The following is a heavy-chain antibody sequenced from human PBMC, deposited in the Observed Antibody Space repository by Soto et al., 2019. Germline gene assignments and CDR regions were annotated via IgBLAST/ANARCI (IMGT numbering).Heavy chain of an antibody. J-gene: IGHJ5*02. D-gene: IGHD6-19*01. Sequence: GASGKVSCKVSGYTLTELSMHWVRQAPGKGLEWMGGFDPEDGETIYAQKFQGRVTMTEDTSTDTAYMELSSLRSEDTAVYYCALTYGYSSGWYTNWFDPWGQGTLVTVSS. CDR2: FDPEDGET. CDR1: GYTLTELS. V-gene: IGHV1-24*01. CDR3: ALTYGYSSGWYTNWFDP.